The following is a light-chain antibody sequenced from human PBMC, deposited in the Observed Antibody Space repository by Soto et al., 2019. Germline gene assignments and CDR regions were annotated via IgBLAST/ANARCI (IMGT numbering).Light chain of an antibody. CDR3: QQYESYPMT. V-gene: IGKV1-5*03. CDR1: QSISSW. CDR2: KAS. Sequence: DSQMTQYPSTLSASIGDRVTITCRAGQSISSWLAWYQQKPGKAPKLLISKASTLQSGVPPRFSGSGSGTEFDLTSSSLQPDYFATYDCQQYESYPMTFGGGTKVEIK. J-gene: IGKJ4*01.